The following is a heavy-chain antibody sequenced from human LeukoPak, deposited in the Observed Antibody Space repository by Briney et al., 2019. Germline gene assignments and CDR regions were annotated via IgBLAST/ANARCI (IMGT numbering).Heavy chain of an antibody. V-gene: IGHV3-53*01. CDR3: ARDFPGIGVTGTRPLDY. D-gene: IGHD6-19*01. Sequence: GGSLRLSCAASGFTVSSNYMTWVRQAPGKGLEWVSVIYSGGSTYYADSVKGRFTISRDNSKNMLYLQMNSLRAEDTAVYYCARDFPGIGVTGTRPLDYWGQGTLVTVSS. CDR2: IYSGGST. J-gene: IGHJ4*02. CDR1: GFTVSSNY.